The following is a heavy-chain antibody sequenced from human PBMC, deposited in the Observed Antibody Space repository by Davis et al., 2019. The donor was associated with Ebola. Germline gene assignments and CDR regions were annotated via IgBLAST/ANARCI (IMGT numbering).Heavy chain of an antibody. J-gene: IGHJ4*02. CDR2: ISWDSGSI. CDR1: GFTFDAYA. CDR3: AKRDYGDYYFDY. Sequence: PGGSLRLSCAASGFTFDAYAMHWVRQAPGKGLEWVAGISWDSGSIGYADSVKGRFTISRDNAKNSLYLQMNSLRAEDTALYYCAKRDYGDYYFDYWGQGTLVTVSS. D-gene: IGHD4-17*01. V-gene: IGHV3-9*01.